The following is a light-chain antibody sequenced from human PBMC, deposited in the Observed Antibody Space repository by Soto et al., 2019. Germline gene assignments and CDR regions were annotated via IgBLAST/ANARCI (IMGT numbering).Light chain of an antibody. Sequence: EIVTTQSPATLSVSPGETTTLSCRASQSVSSNLAWYQQKPGQAPRLLIYGASTRATGIPARFSGSGSGTEFTLTINSLQSEDFAVYYCQQYNNWPRTFGQGTKVEIK. J-gene: IGKJ1*01. CDR3: QQYNNWPRT. CDR2: GAS. V-gene: IGKV3-15*01. CDR1: QSVSSN.